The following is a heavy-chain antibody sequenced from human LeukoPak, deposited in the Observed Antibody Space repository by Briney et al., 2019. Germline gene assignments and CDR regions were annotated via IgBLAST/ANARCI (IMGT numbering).Heavy chain of an antibody. J-gene: IGHJ4*02. CDR1: GFTFSNYA. V-gene: IGHV3-23*01. CDR3: ARDLLNEGNHLDY. CDR2: VSGTGSST. Sequence: GGSLRLSCAASGFTFSNYAMSWVRQAPGKGLEWVSTVSGTGSSTYYADSVKGRFTISRDNSKNTLYLQMNSLRAEDTAVYYCARDLLNEGNHLDYWGQGTLVTVSS. D-gene: IGHD4-23*01.